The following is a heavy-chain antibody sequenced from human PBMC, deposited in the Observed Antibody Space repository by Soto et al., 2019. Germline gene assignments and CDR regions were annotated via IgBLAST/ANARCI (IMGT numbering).Heavy chain of an antibody. Sequence: EVQLLESGGGLVQPGGSLRLSCAASGFTFSSYAMSWVRQAPGKGLEWVSAISGSGGSTYYADSVKGRFTISRDNSKNTLYLQMNSLRAEDTAVYYCAKVRNWELLRGARVYFDYWGQGTLVTVSS. J-gene: IGHJ4*02. D-gene: IGHD1-26*01. CDR1: GFTFSSYA. CDR3: AKVRNWELLRGARVYFDY. CDR2: ISGSGGST. V-gene: IGHV3-23*01.